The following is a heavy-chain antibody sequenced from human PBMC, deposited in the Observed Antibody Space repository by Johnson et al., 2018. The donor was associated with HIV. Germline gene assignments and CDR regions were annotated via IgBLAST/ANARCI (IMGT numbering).Heavy chain of an antibody. CDR2: IDWTGANA. V-gene: IGHV3-20*04. D-gene: IGHD7-27*01. CDR1: GFMFDDYA. CDR3: APLGDAFDI. J-gene: IGHJ3*02. Sequence: VQLVESGGGVERPGESLRLSCVGSGFMFDDYAMSWVRQVPGKGLEWVSGIDWTGANAGYADSVKGRFTISRDNSKNSLYLQMNSLRAEDTAVYYCAPLGDAFDIWGQGTMVTVSS.